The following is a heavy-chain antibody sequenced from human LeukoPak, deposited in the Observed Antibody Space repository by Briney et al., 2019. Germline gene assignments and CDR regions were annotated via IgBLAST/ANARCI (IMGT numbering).Heavy chain of an antibody. CDR2: IYWDDDK. CDR3: AHRLSEYCGGDCYLDY. V-gene: IGHV2-5*08. CDR1: GGSISSYYW. Sequence: TLSLTCTVSGGSISSYYWSWIRQPPGKALEWLALIYWDDDKRYSPSLKSRLTITKDTSKNQVVLTMTNMDPVDTATYYCAHRLSEYCGGDCYLDYWGQGTLVTVSS. D-gene: IGHD2-21*02. J-gene: IGHJ4*02.